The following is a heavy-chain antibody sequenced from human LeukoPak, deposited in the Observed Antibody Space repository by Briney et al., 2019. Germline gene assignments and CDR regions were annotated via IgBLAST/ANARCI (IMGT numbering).Heavy chain of an antibody. CDR1: GFTFSRHA. V-gene: IGHV3-23*01. J-gene: IGHJ4*02. CDR3: ARRPNCGGECQHFDY. CDR2: IGGIGGTT. Sequence: GGSLRLSCAAPGFTFSRHAMSWVRQAPGKGLEWVSVIGGIGGTTFYADSVKGRFTISRDNSKNTLYLEMSSLRAEDTAVYYCARRPNCGGECQHFDYWGQGALVTVSS. D-gene: IGHD2-21*01.